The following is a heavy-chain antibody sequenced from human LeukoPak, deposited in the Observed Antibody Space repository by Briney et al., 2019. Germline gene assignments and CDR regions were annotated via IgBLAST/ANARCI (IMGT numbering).Heavy chain of an antibody. CDR3: ARDVTIAAAGTGGWFDP. CDR2: IYSGGST. J-gene: IGHJ5*02. V-gene: IGHV3-53*01. D-gene: IGHD6-13*01. CDR1: GFTVSSNY. Sequence: PGGSLRLSCAASGFTVSSNYMSWVRQAPGKGLEWVSVIYSGGSTYYADSVKGRFTISRDNSKNTLYLQMNSLRAEDTAVYYCARDVTIAAAGTGGWFDPWGQGTLVTVSS.